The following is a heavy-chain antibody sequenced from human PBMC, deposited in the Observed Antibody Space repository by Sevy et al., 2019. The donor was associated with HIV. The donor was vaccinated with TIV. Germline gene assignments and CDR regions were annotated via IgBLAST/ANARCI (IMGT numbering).Heavy chain of an antibody. Sequence: GGSLRLSCAASGFSFSSYSMNWVRQAPGKGLEWVSSISSSSSYIYNADSLKGRFTISKDNAKNSLYLQMNSLRAEDTAVYYCARGRYSISPGYGMDVWGQGTTVTVSS. J-gene: IGHJ6*02. CDR3: ARGRYSISPGYGMDV. D-gene: IGHD6-13*01. CDR2: ISSSSSYI. CDR1: GFSFSSYS. V-gene: IGHV3-21*01.